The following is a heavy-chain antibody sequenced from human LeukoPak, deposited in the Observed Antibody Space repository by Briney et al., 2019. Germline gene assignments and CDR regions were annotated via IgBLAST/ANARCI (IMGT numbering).Heavy chain of an antibody. CDR1: GFSLSTSGVG. Sequence: SGPTLAKPTQTLTLTCTFSGFSLSTSGVGVGWIRQPPGKALEWLALIYWDDDKRYSPSLKSRLTITKDTSKNQVVLTMTNMDPVDTATYYCARTYSSGWYDYWGQGTLVTVSS. V-gene: IGHV2-5*02. CDR2: IYWDDDK. J-gene: IGHJ4*02. D-gene: IGHD6-19*01. CDR3: ARTYSSGWYDY.